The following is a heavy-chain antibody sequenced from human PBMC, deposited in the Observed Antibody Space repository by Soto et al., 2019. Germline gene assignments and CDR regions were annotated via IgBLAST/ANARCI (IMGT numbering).Heavy chain of an antibody. CDR2: IRSRTYGGTA. V-gene: IGHV3-49*03. D-gene: IGHD2-15*01. Sequence: LRLSCTTSGFTFGDYAMTWFRQAPGKGLEWVGFIRSRTYGGTADIAAAVRDRFTISRDDSNSIAYLQMNSLKIDDTAVYYCTRTRLVVNWLIDYWGQGTLVTVSS. J-gene: IGHJ4*02. CDR3: TRTRLVVNWLIDY. CDR1: GFTFGDYA.